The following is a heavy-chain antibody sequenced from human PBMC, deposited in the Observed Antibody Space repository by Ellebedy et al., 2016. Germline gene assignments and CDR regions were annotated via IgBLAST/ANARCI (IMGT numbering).Heavy chain of an antibody. CDR1: GYAFSNYY. CDR2: FDPEDGEP. D-gene: IGHD1-26*01. CDR3: ASSGHSYAMDV. Sequence: ASVKVSXXASGYAFSNYYIHWVRQAPGRGLEWMGHFDPEDGEPLYAQQFQGRISMTEDTSTDTAFMELRSLTSEDTAVYYCASSGHSYAMDVWGQGTTITVSS. J-gene: IGHJ6*02. V-gene: IGHV1-24*01.